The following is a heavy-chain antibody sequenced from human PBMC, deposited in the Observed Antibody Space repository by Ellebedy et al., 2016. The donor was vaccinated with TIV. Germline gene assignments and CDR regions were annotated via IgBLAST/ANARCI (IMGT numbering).Heavy chain of an antibody. CDR1: GYTFNSYS. Sequence: ASVKVSCKASGYTFNSYSISWVRQAPGQGPEWMGWISAYTGETRYSQKYQGRVTLTTETSTTTAYMELRSLRSDDTAVYFCARDMVQGMVARYLWFDYWGQGTLITVSS. J-gene: IGHJ4*02. D-gene: IGHD5-12*01. CDR2: ISAYTGET. V-gene: IGHV1-18*01. CDR3: ARDMVQGMVARYLWFDY.